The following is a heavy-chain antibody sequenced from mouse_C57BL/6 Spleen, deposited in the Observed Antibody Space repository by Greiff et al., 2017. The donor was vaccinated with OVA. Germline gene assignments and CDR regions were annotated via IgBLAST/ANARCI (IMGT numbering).Heavy chain of an antibody. CDR2: IWRGGST. Sequence: VKLVESGPGLVQPSQSLSITCTVSGFSLTSYGVHWVRQSPGKGLEWLGVIWRGGSTDYNAAFMSRLSITKDNSKSQVFFKMNSLQADDTAIYYCAKDGSYSNTYYFDYWGQGTTLTVSS. CDR1: GFSLTSYG. V-gene: IGHV2-5*01. D-gene: IGHD2-5*01. CDR3: AKDGSYSNTYYFDY. J-gene: IGHJ2*01.